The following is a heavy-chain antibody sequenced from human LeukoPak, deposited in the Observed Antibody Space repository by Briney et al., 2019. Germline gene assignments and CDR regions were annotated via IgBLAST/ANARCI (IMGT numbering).Heavy chain of an antibody. Sequence: GEPLKISCKGSGYSFTNYWIAWVRQMPGKGLEWMAIIFPGDSDTRYSPSFQGQVTISADKSISTAYLQWSSLKASDSAMYYCARLDYDYDILTESYGSAYYFDYWGQGTLVTVSS. J-gene: IGHJ4*02. CDR2: IFPGDSDT. V-gene: IGHV5-51*01. CDR1: GYSFTNYW. D-gene: IGHD3-9*01. CDR3: ARLDYDYDILTESYGSAYYFDY.